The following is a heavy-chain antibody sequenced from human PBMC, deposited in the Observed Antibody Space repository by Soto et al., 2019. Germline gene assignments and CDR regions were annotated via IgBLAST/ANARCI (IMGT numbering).Heavy chain of an antibody. CDR2: ISSDGHHQ. CDR3: SRGTYYPQSSGLHADY. Sequence: GGSLRLSCSASGFTFSRHAMHWVRQAPGQGLEWVAIISSDGHHQFYLDNLRGRFTVSRDNSKNTLYLQMNSLRPEDTAVYYCSRGTYYPQSSGLHADYWGPGTVVTVSS. CDR1: GFTFSRHA. D-gene: IGHD3-22*01. J-gene: IGHJ4*02. V-gene: IGHV3-30*04.